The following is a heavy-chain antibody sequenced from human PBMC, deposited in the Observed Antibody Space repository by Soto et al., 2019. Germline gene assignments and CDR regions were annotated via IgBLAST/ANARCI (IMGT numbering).Heavy chain of an antibody. J-gene: IGHJ2*01. Sequence: QLQLQESGSGLVKPSQTLSLTCAVSGGSISSGGYSWSWIRQPPGKGLEWIGYIYHSGSTYYNPALTRRVTIAVDRSNNPFSLKLSSVTAADTAVYYCARVPGLWGRGTLVTVSS. V-gene: IGHV4-30-2*01. CDR2: IYHSGST. CDR1: GGSISSGGYS. CDR3: ARVPGL.